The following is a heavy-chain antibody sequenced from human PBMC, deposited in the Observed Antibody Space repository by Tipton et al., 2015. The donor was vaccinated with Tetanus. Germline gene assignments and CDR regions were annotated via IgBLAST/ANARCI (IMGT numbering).Heavy chain of an antibody. CDR3: ARDIEEVGATKYFDY. V-gene: IGHV4-59*01. D-gene: IGHD1-26*01. Sequence: TLSLTCTVSGGSISSFYWSWIRQPPGKGLEWVGYIYYSGSAKYNPSLKSRVTISEDTSKNQFSLRLTSVTAADTAVYYCARDIEEVGATKYFDYWGQGTLVTVSS. J-gene: IGHJ4*02. CDR2: IYYSGSA. CDR1: GGSISSFY.